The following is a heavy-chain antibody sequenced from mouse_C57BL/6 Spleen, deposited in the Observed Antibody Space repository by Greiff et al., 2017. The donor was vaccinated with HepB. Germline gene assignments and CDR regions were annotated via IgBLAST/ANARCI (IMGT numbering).Heavy chain of an antibody. CDR3: ASETAHGAWFAY. Sequence: VQLQQSGAELARPGASVKMSCKASGYTFTSYTMHWVKQRPGQGLEWIGYINPSSGYTKYNQKFKDKATLTADKSSSTAYMQLSSLTSEDSAVYYCASETAHGAWFAYWGQGTLVTVSA. J-gene: IGHJ3*01. D-gene: IGHD3-2*02. CDR2: INPSSGYT. CDR1: GYTFTSYT. V-gene: IGHV1-4*01.